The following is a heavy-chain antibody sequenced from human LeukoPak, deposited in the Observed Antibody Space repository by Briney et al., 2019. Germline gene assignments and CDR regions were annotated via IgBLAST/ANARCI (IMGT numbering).Heavy chain of an antibody. CDR1: GYSFISYW. J-gene: IGHJ5*02. D-gene: IGHD3-9*01. CDR2: IYPGDSDT. CDR3: ARHLRGSRAYYDILTGYRPLWFDP. V-gene: IGHV5-51*01. Sequence: GESLKISCKGSGYSFISYWIGWVRQMPGKGLEWMGIIYPGDSDTRYSPSFQGQVTMLADKSITTAYLQWSSLKASDTAMYYCARHLRGSRAYYDILTGYRPLWFDPWGQGTLVTVSS.